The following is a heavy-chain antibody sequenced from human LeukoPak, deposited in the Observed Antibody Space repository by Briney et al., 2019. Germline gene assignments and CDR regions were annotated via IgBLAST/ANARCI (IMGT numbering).Heavy chain of an antibody. CDR2: MNPNSGNT. Sequence: GASVKVSCKASGYTFTSYDINWVRQATGEGLEWMGWMNPNSGNTGYAQKFQGRVTMTRNTSISIAYMELSSLRSADTAVYYCARVGRVHRGFQHWGQGTLVTVSS. CDR3: ARVGRVHRGFQH. J-gene: IGHJ1*01. V-gene: IGHV1-8*01. CDR1: GYTFTSYD.